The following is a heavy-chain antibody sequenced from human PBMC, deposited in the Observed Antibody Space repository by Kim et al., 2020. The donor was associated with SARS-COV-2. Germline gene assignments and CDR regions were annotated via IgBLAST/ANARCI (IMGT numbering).Heavy chain of an antibody. CDR2: ISYDGRNK. D-gene: IGHD3-10*01. CDR1: GLNFDNSA. Sequence: GGSLRLSCTASGLNFDNSAMNWVRQAPGKGLEWVAVISYDGRNKDYADPVKGRFTISRDNSRSTLYLEMNSLRVEDTALYYCARGNYCESMNLCDYYNGMDVGRQGTTVTVS. CDR3: ARGNYCESMNLCDYYNGMDV. J-gene: IGHJ6*02. V-gene: IGHV3-30*03.